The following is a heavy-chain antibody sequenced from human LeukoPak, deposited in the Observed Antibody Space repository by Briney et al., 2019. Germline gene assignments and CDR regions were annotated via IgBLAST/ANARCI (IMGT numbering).Heavy chain of an antibody. J-gene: IGHJ4*02. D-gene: IGHD3-10*01. Sequence: GASVKVSCKASGGTFSSYAISWVRQAPGQGLEWMGWISAYNGNTNYAQKLQGRVTMTTDTSTSTAYMELRSLRSDDTAVYYCARDRRQPSSGSYVDYWGQGTLVTVSS. V-gene: IGHV1-18*01. CDR2: ISAYNGNT. CDR3: ARDRRQPSSGSYVDY. CDR1: GGTFSSYA.